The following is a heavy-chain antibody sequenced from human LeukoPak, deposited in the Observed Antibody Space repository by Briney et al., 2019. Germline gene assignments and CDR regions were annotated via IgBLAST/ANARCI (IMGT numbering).Heavy chain of an antibody. Sequence: PSETLSLTCTVSGGSIGSYSWNWIRQPPGKGLEWIGHIHYSGSTNYNPSLKSRVTISVDTSKNQFSLKLSSVTAADTAVYYCARHSYDIFIGYYPNFDYWGQGTLVTVSS. CDR2: IHYSGST. CDR3: ARHSYDIFIGYYPNFDY. D-gene: IGHD3-9*01. CDR1: GGSIGSYS. V-gene: IGHV4-59*08. J-gene: IGHJ4*02.